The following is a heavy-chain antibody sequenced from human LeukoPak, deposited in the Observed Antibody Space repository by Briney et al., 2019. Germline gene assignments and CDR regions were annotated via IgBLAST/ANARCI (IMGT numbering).Heavy chain of an antibody. V-gene: IGHV4-61*02. CDR3: ARGLWFGESEYGVNWFDP. J-gene: IGHJ5*02. CDR2: IFTSGST. Sequence: SETLSLTCTVSGGPISSGSYYWSWIRQPAGEGLEWIGRIFTSGSTNYNPSLKSRVTMSVDKFKNKFFLKVKSVTAADTAVYYCARGLWFGESEYGVNWFDPWGQGTLVTVSS. D-gene: IGHD3-10*01. CDR1: GGPISSGSYY.